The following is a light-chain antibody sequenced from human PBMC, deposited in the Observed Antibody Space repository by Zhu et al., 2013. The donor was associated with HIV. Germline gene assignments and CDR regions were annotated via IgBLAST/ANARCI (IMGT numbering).Light chain of an antibody. J-gene: IGKJ1*01. CDR1: QSITNNF. CDR2: HGT. Sequence: EIVLTQSPGTLSLSPGERATFSCRASQSITNNFVSWYQQRPGQAPRLLVYHGTNRAIGSPDRFTGSGSGTEFSLTISSLQPEDVAVYYCQQYYSVPPTFGRGTEGG. CDR3: QQYYSVPPT. V-gene: IGKV3-20*01.